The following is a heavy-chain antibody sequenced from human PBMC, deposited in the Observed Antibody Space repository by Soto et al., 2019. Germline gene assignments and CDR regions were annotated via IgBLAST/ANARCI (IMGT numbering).Heavy chain of an antibody. V-gene: IGHV4-34*01. Sequence: SETLSLTCAVYGGSFSGYYWSWIRQPPGKGLEWIGEINHSGSTNYNPSLKSRVTISVDTSKNQFSLKLSSVTAADTAVYYCAMGFSSSSGDYFDYWGQGTLVTVSS. CDR1: GGSFSGYY. CDR3: AMGFSSSSGDYFDY. J-gene: IGHJ4*02. D-gene: IGHD6-6*01. CDR2: INHSGST.